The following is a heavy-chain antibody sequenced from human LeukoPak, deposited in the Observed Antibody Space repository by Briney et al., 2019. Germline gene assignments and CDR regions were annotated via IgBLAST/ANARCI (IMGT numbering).Heavy chain of an antibody. Sequence: ASVKVSCKASGGTFSSYAISWVRQAPGQGLEWMGGIIPIFGTANYAQKFQGRVTITTDESTSTAYMELSGLRSEDTAVYYCATKIGLRFLEWLPFDYWGQGTLVTVSP. J-gene: IGHJ4*02. D-gene: IGHD3-3*01. CDR3: ATKIGLRFLEWLPFDY. V-gene: IGHV1-69*05. CDR2: IIPIFGTA. CDR1: GGTFSSYA.